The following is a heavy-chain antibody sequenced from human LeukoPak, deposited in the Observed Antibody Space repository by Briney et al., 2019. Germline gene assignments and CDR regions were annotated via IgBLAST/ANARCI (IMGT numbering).Heavy chain of an antibody. J-gene: IGHJ4*02. CDR3: ARDPASGPFDY. Sequence: SETLSLTCAVSGYPISGDYYWAWIRQSPETGLEWIGSVYHSGSTHSNPSLKSRVTMSVDTSKSQFSLKLRSVTATDTAVYFCARDPASGPFDYWGQGTLVTVSS. D-gene: IGHD6-13*01. V-gene: IGHV4-38-2*02. CDR1: GYPISGDYY. CDR2: VYHSGST.